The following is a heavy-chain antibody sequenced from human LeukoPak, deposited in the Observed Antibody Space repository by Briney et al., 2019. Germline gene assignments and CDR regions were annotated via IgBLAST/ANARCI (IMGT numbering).Heavy chain of an antibody. CDR3: AKTVLATTWYGSFDY. V-gene: IGHV3-23*01. Sequence: GGSLRLSCGASGFTFSNYAMSWVRQAPGQGLEWVSGARNGGLIAYYADSVKGRFTISRDNSKNTLYLHMDSLRVEDTAVYYCAKTVLATTWYGSFDYWGQGTLVTVSS. CDR2: ARNGGLIA. CDR1: GFTFSNYA. J-gene: IGHJ4*02. D-gene: IGHD4/OR15-4a*01.